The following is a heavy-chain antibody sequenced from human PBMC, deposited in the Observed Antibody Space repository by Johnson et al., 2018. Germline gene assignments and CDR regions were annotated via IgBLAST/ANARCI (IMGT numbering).Heavy chain of an antibody. D-gene: IGHD3-22*01. Sequence: VQLVQSGGGLIQPGGSLILSCAASGFAVSTNYMSWVRQAPGKGLEWVSIIYSDCSTHYADYVKGRFTMSRYNSKNTLYLQMNSLGAEDTAVYYCAKGGYDYDSSGYYGMDVWGQGPTVSVSS. CDR3: AKGGYDYDSSGYYGMDV. J-gene: IGHJ6*02. CDR1: GFAVSTNY. CDR2: IYSDCST. V-gene: IGHV3-53*01.